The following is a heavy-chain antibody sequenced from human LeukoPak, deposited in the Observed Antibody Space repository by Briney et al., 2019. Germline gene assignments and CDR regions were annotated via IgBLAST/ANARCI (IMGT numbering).Heavy chain of an antibody. CDR1: GFTFSSHS. V-gene: IGHV3-69-1*01. D-gene: IGHD3-3*01. CDR3: ARAQTLFWEFDGFDI. CDR2: VTSTNKI. Sequence: PGGSLRLSCVASGFTFSSHSINWVRQAPGKGLEWIATVTSTNKIHYADSVKGRFTISRDNAENSVYLQVNSLRDEDTAVYSCARAQTLFWEFDGFDISGRGTKPTVSS. J-gene: IGHJ3*02.